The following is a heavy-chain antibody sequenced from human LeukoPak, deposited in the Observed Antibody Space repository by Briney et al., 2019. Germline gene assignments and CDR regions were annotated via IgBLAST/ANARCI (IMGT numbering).Heavy chain of an antibody. J-gene: IGHJ5*02. D-gene: IGHD3-22*01. CDR3: AREVNYYDSSGYYYVNWFDP. V-gene: IGHV1-69*05. CDR2: IIPIFGTA. CDR1: GGTFSSYA. Sequence: ASVKVSCKASGGTFSSYAISWVRQAPGQGLEGMGGIIPIFGTANYAQKFQGRVTITTDESTSTAYMELSSLRSEDTAVYYCAREVNYYDSSGYYYVNWFDPWGQGTLVTVSS.